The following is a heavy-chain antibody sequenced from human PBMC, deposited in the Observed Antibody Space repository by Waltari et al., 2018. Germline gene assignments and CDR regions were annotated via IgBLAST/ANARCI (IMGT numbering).Heavy chain of an antibody. CDR1: GFTFSIYS. D-gene: IGHD3-10*01. CDR3: ARSVRGAFDV. J-gene: IGHJ3*01. CDR2: ITCDHKTI. V-gene: IGHV3-48*01. Sequence: EVQLVESGGGLVQPGGSPRLSCAASGFTFSIYSMNWVRQAPGKGLELVSYITCDHKTIYYADSVRGLFTFARDNARGSVYLQMNSLRAEDTAVYYCARSVRGAFDVWGQGTMVTVSS.